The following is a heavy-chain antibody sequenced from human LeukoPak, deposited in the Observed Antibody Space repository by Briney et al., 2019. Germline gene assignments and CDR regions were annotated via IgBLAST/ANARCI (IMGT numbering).Heavy chain of an antibody. CDR1: GGSISSYY. V-gene: IGHV4-4*07. CDR3: ARGYLWNWGNYYYYYGMDV. CDR2: IYTSGST. D-gene: IGHD7-27*01. Sequence: SETLSLTCTVSGGSISSYYWSWIRQPAGKGLEWIGRIYTSGSTNHNPSLKSRVTMSVDTSKNQFSLKLSSVTAADTAVYYCARGYLWNWGNYYYYYGMDVWGQGTTVTVSS. J-gene: IGHJ6*02.